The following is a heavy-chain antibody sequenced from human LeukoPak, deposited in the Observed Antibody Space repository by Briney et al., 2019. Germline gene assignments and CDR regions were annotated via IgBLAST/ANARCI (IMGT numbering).Heavy chain of an antibody. CDR3: ARDTRMVRGVHYYDN. V-gene: IGHV1-18*01. Sequence: EASVKVSCKASGYTFTSYGISWVRQAPGQGLEWLGWISAHTGNTNYAQKFQGRVTMITDTSTTTDYMELRSLRSDDTAVYYCARDTRMVRGVHYYDNWGQGTLVTVSS. CDR2: ISAHTGNT. CDR1: GYTFTSYG. J-gene: IGHJ4*02. D-gene: IGHD3-10*01.